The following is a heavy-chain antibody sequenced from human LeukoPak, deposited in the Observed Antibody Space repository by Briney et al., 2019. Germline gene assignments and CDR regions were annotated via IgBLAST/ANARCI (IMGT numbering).Heavy chain of an antibody. CDR1: GYTFTNYY. D-gene: IGHD3-10*01. CDR2: INPSGGST. J-gene: IGHJ3*02. CDR3: AREIDPMVRGREGAFDI. Sequence: GASVKVSCKASGYTFTNYYIHWVRQAPGQGLEWMGIINPSGGSTSYAQKFQGRVTMTRDTSTSTVYMELSSLRSEDTAVYYCAREIDPMVRGREGAFDIWGQGTMVTVSS. V-gene: IGHV1-46*01.